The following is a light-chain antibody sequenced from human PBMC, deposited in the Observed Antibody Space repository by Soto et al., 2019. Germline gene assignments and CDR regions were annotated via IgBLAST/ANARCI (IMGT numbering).Light chain of an antibody. CDR1: ESLFGF. CDR3: QSYNDWPFA. CDR2: GVS. Sequence: DIVLTQSPATLSVSPGDRVTLSCRASESLFGFLAWYQQKPGQAPRLLMHGVSTRATGIPARFSGGGSATDFTLTISSLQSEDSAFYFCQSYNDWPFASGLGTRLEI. V-gene: IGKV3-15*01. J-gene: IGKJ2*01.